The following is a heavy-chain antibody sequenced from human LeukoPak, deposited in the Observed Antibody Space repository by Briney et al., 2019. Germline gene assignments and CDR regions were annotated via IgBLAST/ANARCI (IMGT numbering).Heavy chain of an antibody. J-gene: IGHJ3*02. CDR2: INPNSGGT. V-gene: IGHV1-2*02. Sequence: GASVKVSCKASGYTFSGYYVHWVRQAPGQGLEWMGWINPNSGGTNYAQKFQGRVTMTRDTSISTAYMELRRLGSDDTAVYYCAREFAEEGTTTGAFDIWGHGTMVTVSS. CDR3: AREFAEEGTTTGAFDI. CDR1: GYTFSGYY. D-gene: IGHD1-7*01.